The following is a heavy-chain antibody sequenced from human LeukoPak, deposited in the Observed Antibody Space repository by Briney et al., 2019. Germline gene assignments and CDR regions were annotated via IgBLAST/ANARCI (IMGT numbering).Heavy chain of an antibody. CDR1: GFTFRGYV. V-gene: IGHV3-23*01. CDR2: MSGGGGST. CDR3: AKVYGNSDYYFDY. Sequence: AGGSLRLSCAASGFTFRGYVMNWVRQAPGKGLEWVSGMSGGGGSTYYADSVKGRFTISRDNSKNTLYLQMNSLRAEDTAVYYCAKVYGNSDYYFDYWGQGTLVTVSS. J-gene: IGHJ4*02. D-gene: IGHD3-10*01.